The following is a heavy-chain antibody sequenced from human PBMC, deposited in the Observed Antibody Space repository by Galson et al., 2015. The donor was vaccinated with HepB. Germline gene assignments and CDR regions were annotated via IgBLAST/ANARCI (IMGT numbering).Heavy chain of an antibody. CDR3: TTDLELYYDFWSAHTGDY. V-gene: IGHV3-23*01. D-gene: IGHD3-3*01. CDR2: ISDSGGST. Sequence: SLRLSCAASGFTFSSYAMSWVRQAPGKGLEWVSAISDSGGSTYYADSVKGRFTISRDNSKNTLYLQMNSLRAEDTAVYYCTTDLELYYDFWSAHTGDYWGQGTLVTVSS. CDR1: GFTFSSYA. J-gene: IGHJ4*02.